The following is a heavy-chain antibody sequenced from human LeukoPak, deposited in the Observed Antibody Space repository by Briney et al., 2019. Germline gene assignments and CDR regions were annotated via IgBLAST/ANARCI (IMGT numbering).Heavy chain of an antibody. D-gene: IGHD3-9*01. CDR1: GFTFSSYG. CDR3: AREVHTGYYLDY. Sequence: GGSLRLSCAASGFTFSSYGMHWVRQAPGKGLEWVAVIWYDGSNKHYADSVKGRFTISRDNSKNTLYLQMNSLRAEDTAVYYCAREVHTGYYLDYWGQGTLVTVPS. CDR2: IWYDGSNK. J-gene: IGHJ4*02. V-gene: IGHV3-33*01.